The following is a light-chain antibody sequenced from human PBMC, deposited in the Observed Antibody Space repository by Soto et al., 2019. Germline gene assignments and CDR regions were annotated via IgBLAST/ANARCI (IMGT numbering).Light chain of an antibody. CDR2: STS. J-gene: IGLJ1*01. CDR3: AAWDDRLDVYV. Sequence: VLTQPPSASGTPGQIVAMSCSGSSSNIGSNTVTWYQQLPGTAPKLLIYSTSQRSSGVPGRFSGSKSGASASLSISGLQSEDEADYYCAAWDDRLDVYVFGTGTKVTVL. V-gene: IGLV1-44*01. CDR1: SSNIGSNT.